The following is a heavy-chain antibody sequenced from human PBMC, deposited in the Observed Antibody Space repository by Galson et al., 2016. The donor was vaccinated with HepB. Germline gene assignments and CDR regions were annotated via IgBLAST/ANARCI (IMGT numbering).Heavy chain of an antibody. CDR2: IGTDGRS. J-gene: IGHJ4*02. V-gene: IGHV3-74*01. D-gene: IGHD5-24*01. CDR1: GFTFSTYW. Sequence: SLRLSCAASGFTFSTYWMHWVRQAPGKGLEWVSRIGTDGRSHYADSVKGRFTISRDNSKNTPYLQMNSLRAEDTAIYYCARDRDARPYDYWGQGTLVIVSS. CDR3: ARDRDARPYDY.